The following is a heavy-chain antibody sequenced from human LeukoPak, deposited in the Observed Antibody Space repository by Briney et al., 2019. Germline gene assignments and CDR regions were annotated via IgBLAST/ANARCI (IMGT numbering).Heavy chain of an antibody. V-gene: IGHV3-7*01. J-gene: IGHJ4*02. D-gene: IGHD3-3*01. CDR2: IKRGGNEE. Sequence: GGSLRLSRAASGSSFSSYWTSWLRQAPGKGLEWVANIKRGGNEEYYVDSVKGRFTISRDNAENALYLQMNNLRVEDTAVYYCARTLSTTIFGVDPFDYWGQGTLVTVSS. CDR3: ARTLSTTIFGVDPFDY. CDR1: GSSFSSYW.